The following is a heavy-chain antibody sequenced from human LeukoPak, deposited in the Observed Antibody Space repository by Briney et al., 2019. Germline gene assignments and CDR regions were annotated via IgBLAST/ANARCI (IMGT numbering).Heavy chain of an antibody. D-gene: IGHD6-19*01. CDR1: GGSISSGGYY. CDR2: IYYSGST. J-gene: IGHJ4*02. Sequence: SETLSLTCTVSGGSISSGGYYWSWIRQHPGKGLEWIGYIYYSGSTYYNPSLKSRVTISVDTSKNQFSLKLSSVTAADTAVYYCARLKASGWYGPGLFDYWGQGTLVTVSS. V-gene: IGHV4-31*03. CDR3: ARLKASGWYGPGLFDY.